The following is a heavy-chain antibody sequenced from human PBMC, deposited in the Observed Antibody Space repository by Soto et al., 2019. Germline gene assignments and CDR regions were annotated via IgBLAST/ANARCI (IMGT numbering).Heavy chain of an antibody. CDR2: IIPIFGTA. D-gene: IGHD6-13*01. J-gene: IGHJ4*02. Sequence: GASVKVSCKASGGTFSSYAISWVRQAPGQGLEWMGGIIPIFGTANYAQKFQGRVTITADESTSTAYMELSSLRSEDTAVYYCARETSSWLDFDYWGQGTLVTVSS. CDR1: GGTFSSYA. CDR3: ARETSSWLDFDY. V-gene: IGHV1-69*13.